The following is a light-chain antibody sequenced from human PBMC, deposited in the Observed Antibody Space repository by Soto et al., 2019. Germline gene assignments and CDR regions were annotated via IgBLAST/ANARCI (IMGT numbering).Light chain of an antibody. V-gene: IGLV2-14*03. CDR2: GVS. J-gene: IGLJ1*01. CDR1: SSDIGGYNY. CDR3: SSYTITSAPV. Sequence: QSVLTQPASLFGSPGQSITISCTGTSSDIGGYNYVSWYQKHPGEAPKLVIYGVSNRPSGVSNRFSGSKFDNTASLTLSGLQADDEADYYCSSYTITSAPVFGTGTKLTVL.